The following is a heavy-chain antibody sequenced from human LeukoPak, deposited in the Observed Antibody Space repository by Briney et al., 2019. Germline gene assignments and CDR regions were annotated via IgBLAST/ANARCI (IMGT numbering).Heavy chain of an antibody. CDR2: IYPGDSDT. J-gene: IGHJ5*02. V-gene: IGHV5-51*01. D-gene: IGHD6-13*01. CDR3: ASATGSSSSWYDT. CDR1: GYRFTIHW. Sequence: GESLKLSCKGSGYRFTIHWLAWVRKMPGKGLEWMGIIYPGDSDTRYSPSFQGQVAISADKSISTAYPEWSSLKASDTAMYYCASATGSSSSWYDTWGQGTLVTVSA.